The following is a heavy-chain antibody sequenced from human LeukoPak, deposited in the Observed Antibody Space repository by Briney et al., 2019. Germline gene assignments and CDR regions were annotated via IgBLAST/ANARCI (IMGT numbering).Heavy chain of an antibody. V-gene: IGHV1-69*05. D-gene: IGHD6-13*01. CDR2: IIPIFGTA. Sequence: GSSVKVSCKASGGTFSSYAISWVRQAPGQGLEWMGRIIPIFGTANYAQKFQGRVTITTNESTNTAYMELSSLRSEDTAVYYCARDGYSSSWYGSYWFDPWGQGTLVTVSS. J-gene: IGHJ5*02. CDR3: ARDGYSSSWYGSYWFDP. CDR1: GGTFSSYA.